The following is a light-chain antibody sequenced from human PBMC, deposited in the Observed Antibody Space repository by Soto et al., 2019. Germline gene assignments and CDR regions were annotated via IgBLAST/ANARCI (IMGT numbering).Light chain of an antibody. Sequence: QSVLTQPLSASGSPGQSVTISCTGSSSDVGDFNHVSWYQQQPGKAPQLMIYEVTKRPSGVPDRFSGSKSGDTASLTVSGLQAEDEADYYCSSHTGSSNFYVFGSGTKVTVL. CDR2: EVT. J-gene: IGLJ1*01. V-gene: IGLV2-8*01. CDR3: SSHTGSSNFYV. CDR1: SSDVGDFNH.